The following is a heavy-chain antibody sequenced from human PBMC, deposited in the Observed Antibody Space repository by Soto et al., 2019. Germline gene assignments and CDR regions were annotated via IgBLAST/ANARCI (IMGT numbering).Heavy chain of an antibody. D-gene: IGHD3-3*01. Sequence: EVQLLESGGGLVQPGGSLRLSCAASGFTFSSYAMSWVRQAPGKGLEWVSAISGSGGSTYYADSVKGRFTISRDNSKNTLYLQMNSLRAVDAAVYSCAKSITIFGVVIIDSSFSDAFDIWVHGTMVTVSS. CDR1: GFTFSSYA. CDR2: ISGSGGST. J-gene: IGHJ3*02. V-gene: IGHV3-23*01. CDR3: AKSITIFGVVIIDSSFSDAFDI.